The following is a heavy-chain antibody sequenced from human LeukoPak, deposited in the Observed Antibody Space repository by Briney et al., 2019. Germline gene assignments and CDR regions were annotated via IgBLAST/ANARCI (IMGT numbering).Heavy chain of an antibody. D-gene: IGHD4-23*01. J-gene: IGHJ4*02. CDR3: AKDRTVVTLYYFDY. CDR1: GFTFSSYA. V-gene: IGHV3-23*01. Sequence: GGSLRLSCAASGFTFSSYAMSWVRQAPGKGLEWVSAISGSGGSTYYADSVKGRFTISRDNSKNTLYLQTNRLRAEDTAVYYCAKDRTVVTLYYFDYWGQGTLVTVSS. CDR2: ISGSGGST.